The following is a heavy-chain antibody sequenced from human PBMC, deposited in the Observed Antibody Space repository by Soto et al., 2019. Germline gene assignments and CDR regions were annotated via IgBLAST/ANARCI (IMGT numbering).Heavy chain of an antibody. CDR2: IYSGGST. Sequence: PGGSLRLSCAASGFTVSSNYMSWVRQAPGKGLEWVSVIYSGGSTYYADSVKGRFTISRDNSKNTLYLQMNSLRAEDTAVYFCAIDPNWEWGFWGQGTLVTVSS. CDR3: AIDPNWEWGF. D-gene: IGHD1-1*01. CDR1: GFTVSSNY. V-gene: IGHV3-53*01. J-gene: IGHJ4*02.